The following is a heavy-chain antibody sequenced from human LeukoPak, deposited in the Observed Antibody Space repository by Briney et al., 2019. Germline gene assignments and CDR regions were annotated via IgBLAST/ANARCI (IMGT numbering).Heavy chain of an antibody. CDR1: GFTFSSYA. CDR3: ARAEDYDSSGYVDAFDI. D-gene: IGHD3-22*01. CDR2: ISGTGGNT. J-gene: IGHJ3*02. Sequence: PGGSLRLSCAASGFTFSSYAMSWVRQAPGKGLEWVSGISGTGGNTYYADSVKGRFTISRDNSKNTLYLHMNSLRAEDTALYYCARAEDYDSSGYVDAFDIWGQGTMVTVSS. V-gene: IGHV3-23*01.